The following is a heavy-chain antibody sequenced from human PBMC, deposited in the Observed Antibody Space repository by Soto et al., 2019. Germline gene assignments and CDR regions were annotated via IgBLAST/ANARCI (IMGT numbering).Heavy chain of an antibody. V-gene: IGHV4-39*01. CDR1: GASVTSDKYE. CDR2: VYSNGKS. D-gene: IGHD2-2*01. J-gene: IGHJ5*02. Sequence: ETLSPASNVSGASVTSDKYEWGWSRQAAGRGLEWIGTVYSNGKSYHNPSLKSRVTISMDASMNQFSLTLSSVTVSDTAMYFCSLLTIDHPFDDWGQGTLVTVSS. CDR3: SLLTIDHPFDD.